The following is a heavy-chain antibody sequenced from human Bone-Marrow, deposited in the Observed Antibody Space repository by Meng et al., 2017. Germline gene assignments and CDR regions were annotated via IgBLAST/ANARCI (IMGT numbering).Heavy chain of an antibody. CDR1: GGSFSGYY. D-gene: IGHD3-3*01. CDR3: ARVSTIFGVVIIRHPYYFDY. CDR2: INLSGST. V-gene: IGHV4-34*01. Sequence: SETLSLTCAVYGGSFSGYYWSWIRQPPGKGLEWIGEINLSGSTNYNPSLKSRVTISVDTSKNQFSLKLSSVTAADTAVYYCARVSTIFGVVIIRHPYYFDYWGQGTLVTVSS. J-gene: IGHJ4*02.